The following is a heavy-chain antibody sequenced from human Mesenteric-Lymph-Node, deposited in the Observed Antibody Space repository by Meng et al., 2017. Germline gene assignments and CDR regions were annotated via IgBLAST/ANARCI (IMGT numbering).Heavy chain of an antibody. CDR1: GFEFSSYG. J-gene: IGHJ4*02. D-gene: IGHD3-22*01. CDR2: IWYDGNNE. CDR3: ARGNYYYDSSGYYPLGH. V-gene: IGHV3-33*01. Sequence: LTGAVSGFEFSSYGMYWVRQAPGKGLQWVAVIWYDGNNEYYADSVKGRFTISRDNSKNTLYLQMSSLRAEDTAMYYCARGNYYYDSSGYYPLGHWGQGTLVTVSS.